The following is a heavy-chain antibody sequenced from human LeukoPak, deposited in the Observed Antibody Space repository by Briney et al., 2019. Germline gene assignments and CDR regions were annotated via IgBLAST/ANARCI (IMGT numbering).Heavy chain of an antibody. CDR1: GYTFTSYD. J-gene: IGHJ4*02. CDR3: ARGLGRLAAAAIAY. D-gene: IGHD6-13*01. V-gene: IGHV1-8*01. CDR2: MNPNSGNT. Sequence: ASVTVSCKASGYTFTSYDINWVRQATGQGLEWMGWMNPNSGNTGYAQKFQGRVTMTRNTSISTAYMELSSLRSEDTAVYYCARGLGRLAAAAIAYWGQGTLVTVSS.